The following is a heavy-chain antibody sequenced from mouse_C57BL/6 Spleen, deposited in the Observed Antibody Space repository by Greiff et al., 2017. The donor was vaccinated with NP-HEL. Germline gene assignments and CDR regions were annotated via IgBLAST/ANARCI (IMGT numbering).Heavy chain of an antibody. D-gene: IGHD4-1*01. CDR2: IYPRSGNT. CDR3: ARVELGRAMDY. CDR1: GYTFTSYG. V-gene: IGHV1-81*01. Sequence: VKLVESGAELARPGASVKLSCKASGYTFTSYGISWVKQRTGQGLEWIGEIYPRSGNTYYNEKFKGKATLTADKSSSTAYMELRSLTSEDSAVYFCARVELGRAMDYWGQGTSVTVSS. J-gene: IGHJ4*01.